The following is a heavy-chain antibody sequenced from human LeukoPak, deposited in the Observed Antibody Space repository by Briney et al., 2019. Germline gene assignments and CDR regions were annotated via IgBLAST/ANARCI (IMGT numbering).Heavy chain of an antibody. CDR2: ISSDGSST. J-gene: IGHJ6*02. V-gene: IGHV3-74*01. D-gene: IGHD3-9*01. Sequence: GGSLRLSCAASGFTFSSPWMHWVRQAPGKGLVWVSRISSDGSSTSYADSVQGRFTISRDNGMNTLYLQMNSLRAEDTAVYYCARTIPYYYGMDVWGQGTAVTVSS. CDR3: ARTIPYYYGMDV. CDR1: GFTFSSPW.